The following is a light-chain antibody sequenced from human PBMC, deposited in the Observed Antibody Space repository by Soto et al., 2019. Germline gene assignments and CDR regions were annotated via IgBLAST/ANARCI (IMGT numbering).Light chain of an antibody. CDR2: DAS. V-gene: IGKV1-5*01. CDR1: QSISSW. J-gene: IGKJ1*01. Sequence: DIQMTQSPSSLSASVGDRVTITCRASQSISSWLAWYQQKPGKAPKLLMYDASSLEGGVPSRFSGSGSGTEFTLTISSLQPDDFATYYCQQYNSYSGTFGQGTKVDIK. CDR3: QQYNSYSGT.